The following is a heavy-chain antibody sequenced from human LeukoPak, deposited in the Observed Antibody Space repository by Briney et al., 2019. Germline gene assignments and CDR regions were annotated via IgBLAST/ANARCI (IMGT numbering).Heavy chain of an antibody. J-gene: IGHJ3*01. Sequence: GGSLRLSCAASRFTFSSYGMHWVRQAPGKGLEWVAVIWYDGSKRYYADSVKGQFTISRDNSQNTLFLQMNSLRVEDTAIYYCAKDSYVSGRPLHTFDVWGQGTMVTVSS. CDR2: IWYDGSKR. D-gene: IGHD3-10*01. CDR1: RFTFSSYG. V-gene: IGHV3-33*06. CDR3: AKDSYVSGRPLHTFDV.